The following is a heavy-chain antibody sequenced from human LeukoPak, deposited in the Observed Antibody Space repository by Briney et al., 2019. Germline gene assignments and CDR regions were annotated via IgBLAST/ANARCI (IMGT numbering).Heavy chain of an antibody. D-gene: IGHD6-19*01. CDR1: GYSISSGYF. V-gene: IGHV4-38-2*02. J-gene: IGHJ6*03. CDR3: ARDKRVAVAGTYIYYYYMDV. CDR2: IHHDGIT. Sequence: SETLSLTCSISGYSISSGYFWGWIRQPPGKGLEWIGNIHHDGITYYNPSLKSRVTISLDPSKNQFSLKLTSVAAADTALYHCARDKRVAVAGTYIYYYYMDVWGNGTTVTISS.